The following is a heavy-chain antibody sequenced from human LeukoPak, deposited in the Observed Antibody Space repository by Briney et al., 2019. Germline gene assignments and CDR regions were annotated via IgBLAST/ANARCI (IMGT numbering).Heavy chain of an antibody. CDR2: ITASGGNT. V-gene: IGHV3-23*01. D-gene: IGHD5-18*01. CDR3: AKGNGYSYGRYYFDY. Sequence: GGSLRLSCAASGSTFSSYAMGWVRQAPGKGLEWVSAITASGGNTYYADSVKGRFTISRDNSKNTLYLQVNSLRAEDTAVYYCAKGNGYSYGRYYFDYWGQGTLVTVSS. CDR1: GSTFSSYA. J-gene: IGHJ4*02.